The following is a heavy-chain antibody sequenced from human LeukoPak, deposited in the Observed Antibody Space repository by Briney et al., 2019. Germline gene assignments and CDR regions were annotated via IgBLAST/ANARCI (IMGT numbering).Heavy chain of an antibody. CDR2: INQDGSQT. D-gene: IGHD3-10*01. Sequence: GGSLRLSCLASQFTFPIYWMSWVRQAPGKGLEWVANINQDGSQTFYVDSVTGRFTISRDNAKNSLYLQMNSLSAEDTSVYYCARAGARGSVDYWGQGTLVTVSS. V-gene: IGHV3-7*01. CDR3: ARAGARGSVDY. J-gene: IGHJ4*02. CDR1: QFTFPIYW.